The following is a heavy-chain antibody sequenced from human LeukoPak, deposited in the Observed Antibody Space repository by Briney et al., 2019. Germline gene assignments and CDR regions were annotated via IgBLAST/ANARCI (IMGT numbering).Heavy chain of an antibody. D-gene: IGHD1-26*01. CDR2: IRYDGGNT. V-gene: IGHV3-30*02. CDR3: AKHLFTGSYTSTFDY. J-gene: IGHJ4*02. CDR1: GFTFSSYG. Sequence: PGGSLRLSCAASGFTFSSYGMHWVRQAPGKGLEWVAFIRYDGGNTYYVDSVKGRFTIFRDNSKNTLHLQMNSLRAEDTAVYYCAKHLFTGSYTSTFDYWGQGTLVTVSS.